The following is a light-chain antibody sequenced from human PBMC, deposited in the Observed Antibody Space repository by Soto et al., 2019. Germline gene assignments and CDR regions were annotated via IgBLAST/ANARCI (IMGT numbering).Light chain of an antibody. CDR1: QSVLYSSNNKNY. CDR2: WAS. V-gene: IGKV4-1*01. CDR3: QQYYSTPGT. Sequence: DIVMTQSPDSLAVSLGERATINCKSSQSVLYSSNNKNYLAWYQQKPGQPPKLLIYWASTRESGVPDRFSGSGSGTDFTLTISSLQAEDVAVYYCQQYYSTPGTFGQGTKVAIK. J-gene: IGKJ1*01.